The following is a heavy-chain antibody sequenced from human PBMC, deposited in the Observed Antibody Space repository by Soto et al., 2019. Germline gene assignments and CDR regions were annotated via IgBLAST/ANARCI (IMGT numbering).Heavy chain of an antibody. CDR2: IYYSGGT. Sequence: SETLSLTCTVSGGSISSGDYYWSWIRQPPGKGLEWIGYIYYSGGTYYNPSLKSRVTISVDTSKNQFSLKLSSVTAADTAVYYCARGVPLGLLDPYFDYWGQGTLVTVSS. D-gene: IGHD2-21*01. V-gene: IGHV4-30-4*01. CDR3: ARGVPLGLLDPYFDY. J-gene: IGHJ4*02. CDR1: GGSISSGDYY.